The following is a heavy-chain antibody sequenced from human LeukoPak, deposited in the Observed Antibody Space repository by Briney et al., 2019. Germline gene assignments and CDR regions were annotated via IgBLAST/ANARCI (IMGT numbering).Heavy chain of an antibody. J-gene: IGHJ4*02. Sequence: GGSLRLSCAASGFTFSSYSMNWVRQAPGKGLEWVSSISSSSSYIYYADSVKGRFTISRDNAKNSLYLQMNSLRAEDTAVYYCARDPWTPRIEAAGTGYFDYWGQGTLVTVSS. CDR3: ARDPWTPRIEAAGTGYFDY. V-gene: IGHV3-21*01. CDR2: ISSSSSYI. CDR1: GFTFSSYS. D-gene: IGHD6-13*01.